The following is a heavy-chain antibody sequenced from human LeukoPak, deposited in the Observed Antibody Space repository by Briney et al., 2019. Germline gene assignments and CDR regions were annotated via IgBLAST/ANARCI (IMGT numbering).Heavy chain of an antibody. J-gene: IGHJ4*02. D-gene: IGHD3-22*01. CDR3: ARSLYDSSGYYYVPGEVYLFDY. V-gene: IGHV4-38-2*01. CDR1: GYSISSGYY. Sequence: SETLSLTCAVSGYSISSGYYWGWIRQPPGKGLEWIGSIYHSGSTYYNPSLKSLVAISVDTSKNHFSLKLSSVTAADTAVYYCARSLYDSSGYYYVPGEVYLFDYWGQGTLVTVSS. CDR2: IYHSGST.